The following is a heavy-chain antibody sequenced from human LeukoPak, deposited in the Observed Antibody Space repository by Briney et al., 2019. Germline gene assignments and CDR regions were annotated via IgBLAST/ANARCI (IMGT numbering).Heavy chain of an antibody. CDR1: GYTFTGYY. V-gene: IGHV1-2*02. J-gene: IGHJ5*02. D-gene: IGHD3-3*01. CDR3: ARSRYDFWSENWFDP. CDR2: INPNSGGT. Sequence: ASVKVSCKASGYTFTGYYMHWVRQAPGQGREWMGWINPNSGGTNYAQKFQGRVTMTRDTSISTAYMELSRLRSDDTAVYYCARSRYDFWSENWFDPWGQGTLVTVSS.